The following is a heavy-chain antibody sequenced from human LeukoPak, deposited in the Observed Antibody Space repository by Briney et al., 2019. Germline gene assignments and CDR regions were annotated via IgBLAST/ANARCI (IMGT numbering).Heavy chain of an antibody. CDR2: ISTVGCTT. CDR1: GLAFSAYK. Sequence: GGSLRLSCAASGLAFSAYKMHWVRQAPRKGLVWVSRISTVGCTTDYADFVQGRFTASRDNTKNTWSLEMNSLRAEDTAVYYCVVGGSPGYWGQGTLVTVSS. J-gene: IGHJ4*02. D-gene: IGHD2-15*01. CDR3: VVGGSPGY. V-gene: IGHV3-74*01.